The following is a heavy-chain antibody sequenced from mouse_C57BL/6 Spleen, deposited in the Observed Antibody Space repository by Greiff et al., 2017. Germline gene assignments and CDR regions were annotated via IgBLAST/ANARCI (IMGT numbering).Heavy chain of an antibody. Sequence: VQLQQPGAELVKPGASVKLSCKASGYTFTSYWMHWVKQRPGQGLEWIGMIHPNSGSTNYNEKFKSKATLTVDKSSSTAYMQLSSLTSEDSAVYYGARGGLWEKGFAYWGQGTLVTVSA. CDR2: IHPNSGST. CDR3: ARGGLWEKGFAY. V-gene: IGHV1-64*01. D-gene: IGHD1-1*02. CDR1: GYTFTSYW. J-gene: IGHJ3*01.